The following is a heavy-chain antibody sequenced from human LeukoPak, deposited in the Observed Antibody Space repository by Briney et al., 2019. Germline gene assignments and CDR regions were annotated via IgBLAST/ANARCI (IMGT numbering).Heavy chain of an antibody. CDR3: ARDDYGDSRGDY. V-gene: IGHV1-69*05. CDR2: IIPIFGTA. J-gene: IGHJ4*02. D-gene: IGHD4-17*01. CDR1: GGTFSSYA. Sequence: SVKVSCKASGGTFSSYAISWARQAPGQGLEWMGGIIPIFGTANYAQKFQGRVTITTDESTSTAYMELSSLRSEDTAVYYCARDDYGDSRGDYWGQGTLVTVSS.